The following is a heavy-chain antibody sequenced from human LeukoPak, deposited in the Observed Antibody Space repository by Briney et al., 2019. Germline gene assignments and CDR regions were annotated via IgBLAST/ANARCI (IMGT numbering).Heavy chain of an antibody. V-gene: IGHV3-21*01. CDR2: IRSSSSYI. Sequence: GGSLRLSCAASGFTFISYRMNWVRQAPGEGLEWVTSIRSSSSYISYTDSVKGRFTISRDNAKNSLYLQMNSLRAEDKAVYYCARDRGSGSYLIDYWGQGTLVTVSS. J-gene: IGHJ4*02. CDR3: ARDRGSGSYLIDY. CDR1: GFTFISYR. D-gene: IGHD1-26*01.